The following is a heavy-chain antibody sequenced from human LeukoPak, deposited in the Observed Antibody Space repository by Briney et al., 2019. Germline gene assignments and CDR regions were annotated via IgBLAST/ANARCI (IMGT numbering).Heavy chain of an antibody. J-gene: IGHJ3*02. CDR1: GGTFSSYA. D-gene: IGHD1-26*01. CDR2: IIPIFGTA. Sequence: SVKVSCKASGGTFSSYAISWVRQAPGQGLEWMGGIIPIFGTANYAQKFQGRVTITADKSTSTAYMELSSLRSEDTAVYYCARVVGATMYAFDIWGQGTMVTVSS. CDR3: ARVVGATMYAFDI. V-gene: IGHV1-69*06.